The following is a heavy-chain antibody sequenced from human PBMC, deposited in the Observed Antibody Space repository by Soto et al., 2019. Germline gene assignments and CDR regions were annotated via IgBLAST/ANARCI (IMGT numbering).Heavy chain of an antibody. CDR2: IKQDGSEK. D-gene: IGHD5-12*01. CDR3: ARDPVYSGYDYGGLDFDY. J-gene: IGHJ4*02. Sequence: EVQLVESGGGLVQPGGSLRLSCAASGFTFSSYWMSWVRQAPGKGLEWVANIKQDGSEKYYVDSVKGRFTISRDNAKNSLYLQMNSLRAEDTAVYYCARDPVYSGYDYGGLDFDYWGQGTLVTVSS. V-gene: IGHV3-7*01. CDR1: GFTFSSYW.